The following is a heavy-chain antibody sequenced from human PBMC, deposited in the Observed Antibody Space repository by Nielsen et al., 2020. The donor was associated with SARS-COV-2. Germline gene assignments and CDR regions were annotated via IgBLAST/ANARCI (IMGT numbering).Heavy chain of an antibody. Sequence: GGSLRLSCAASGFTFSSYSMNWVRQAPGKGLEWVSYISSSSSTIYYADSVKGRFTISRDNAKNSLYLQMNSLRDEDTAVYYCARDHSSSWFELRYYYMDVWGKGTTVTVSS. CDR2: ISSSSSTI. D-gene: IGHD6-13*01. J-gene: IGHJ6*03. V-gene: IGHV3-48*02. CDR3: ARDHSSSWFELRYYYMDV. CDR1: GFTFSSYS.